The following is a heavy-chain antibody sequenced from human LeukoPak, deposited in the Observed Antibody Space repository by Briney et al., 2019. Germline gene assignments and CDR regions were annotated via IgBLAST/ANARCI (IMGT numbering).Heavy chain of an antibody. CDR3: ARAVTTLFDY. CDR2: IYYSGST. Sequence: PSETLSLTCTVSGGSISSGGYYWSWIRQHPGKGLEWIGYIYYSGSTYYNPSLKSRVTISVDTSKNQFSLKLSSATAADTAVYYCARAVTTLFDYWGQGTLVTVSS. J-gene: IGHJ4*02. D-gene: IGHD4-17*01. V-gene: IGHV4-31*03. CDR1: GGSISSGGYY.